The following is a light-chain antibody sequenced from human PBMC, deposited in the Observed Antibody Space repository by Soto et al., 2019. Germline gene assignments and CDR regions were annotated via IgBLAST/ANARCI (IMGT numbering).Light chain of an antibody. CDR3: SSYAGDWV. Sequence: QSALTQPPSASGSPGQSVTISCTGTSSDVGGYNYVSWYQQHPGKAPKLMIYEVSKRPSGVPDRFSGSKSGNTASLTVSGLQAEDEADYYCSSYAGDWVFGTGTKLTVL. CDR2: EVS. CDR1: SSDVGGYNY. V-gene: IGLV2-8*01. J-gene: IGLJ1*01.